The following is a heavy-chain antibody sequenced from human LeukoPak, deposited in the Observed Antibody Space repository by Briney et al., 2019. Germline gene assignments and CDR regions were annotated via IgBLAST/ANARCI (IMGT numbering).Heavy chain of an antibody. D-gene: IGHD5-24*01. CDR3: ARDQLFIPPKY. V-gene: IGHV1-18*01. J-gene: IGHJ4*02. Sequence: ASVKVSCKASVYTFTSYDISWVRQAPGQGLEWMGWISAYNGNTNYAQKLQGRVTMTTDTSTSTAYMELRSLRSDDTAVYYCARDQLFIPPKYWGQGTLVTVSS. CDR2: ISAYNGNT. CDR1: VYTFTSYD.